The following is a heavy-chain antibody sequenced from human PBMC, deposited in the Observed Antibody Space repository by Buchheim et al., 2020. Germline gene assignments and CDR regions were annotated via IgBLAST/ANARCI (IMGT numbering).Heavy chain of an antibody. Sequence: EVQLVESGGGLVQPGGSLRLSCAASGFTVSSNYMSWVRQAPGKGLEWVPVIYSGGSTYYADSMKGRFTISRDNSKNTLYLQMNSLRAEDTAVYYCARDRGGYGDSAWFDPWGQGTL. CDR3: ARDRGGYGDSAWFDP. V-gene: IGHV3-66*01. D-gene: IGHD4-17*01. J-gene: IGHJ5*02. CDR2: IYSGGST. CDR1: GFTVSSNY.